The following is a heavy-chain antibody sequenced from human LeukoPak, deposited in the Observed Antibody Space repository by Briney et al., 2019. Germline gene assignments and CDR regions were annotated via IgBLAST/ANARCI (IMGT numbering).Heavy chain of an antibody. V-gene: IGHV3-7*05. CDR3: ARDLDYNFDY. J-gene: IGHJ4*02. CDR2: IKQDGSEK. Sequence: GGSLRLSCAASGFTFSSDWMSWVRQAPGKGLEWVANIKQDGSEKYYVDSVKGRFTISRDNAKNSLYLQMNSLRAEDTAVYYCARDLDYNFDYWGQGTLVTVSS. D-gene: IGHD4-11*01. CDR1: GFTFSSDW.